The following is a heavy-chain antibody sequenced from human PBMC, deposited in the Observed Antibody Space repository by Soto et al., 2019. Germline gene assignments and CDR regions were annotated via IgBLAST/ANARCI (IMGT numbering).Heavy chain of an antibody. V-gene: IGHV1-69*13. Sequence: GASVKVSCKASGGTFSSYTISWVRQAPGQGLEWMGGIIPIFGTANYAQKFQGRVTITADESTSTAYMELSSLRSEDTAVYYCARQDRVRGHGMDVWGQGTTVTVSS. D-gene: IGHD3-10*01. CDR1: GGTFSSYT. CDR3: ARQDRVRGHGMDV. CDR2: IIPIFGTA. J-gene: IGHJ6*02.